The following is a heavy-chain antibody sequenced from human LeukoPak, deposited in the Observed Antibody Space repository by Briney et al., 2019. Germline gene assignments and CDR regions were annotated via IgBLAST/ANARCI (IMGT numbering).Heavy chain of an antibody. CDR2: INHSGST. D-gene: IGHD2-21*02. CDR3: ARGAVVTAGDYFDY. J-gene: IGHJ4*02. Sequence: PSETLSLTCAVYGGSFSGYYWSWIRQPPGKGLEWIGEINHSGSTYYNPSLKSRVTISVDRSKNQFSLKLSSVTAADTAVYYCARGAVVTAGDYFDYWGQGTLVTVSS. V-gene: IGHV4-34*01. CDR1: GGSFSGYY.